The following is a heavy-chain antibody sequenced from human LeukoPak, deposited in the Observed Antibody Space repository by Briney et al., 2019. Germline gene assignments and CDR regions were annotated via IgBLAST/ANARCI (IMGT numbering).Heavy chain of an antibody. J-gene: IGHJ4*02. CDR2: IYYSGSA. CDR3: ARHLFSGWSGEYDS. V-gene: IGHV4-39*01. D-gene: IGHD6-19*01. Sequence: PSETLSLTCSVSGGSINNSSYYWGWVRQPPGKGLEWIGTIYYSGSAYYNPSLKSRFTIFVDLSNNQFSLKLNSVIAADTAVYYCARHLFSGWSGEYDSWGQGTLVTVSS. CDR1: GGSINNSSYY.